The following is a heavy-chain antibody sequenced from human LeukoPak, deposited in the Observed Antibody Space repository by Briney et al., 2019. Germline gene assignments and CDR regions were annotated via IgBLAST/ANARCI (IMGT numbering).Heavy chain of an antibody. D-gene: IGHD4-17*01. J-gene: IGHJ5*02. CDR1: GYTFTGYY. CDR2: INPNSGGT. CDR3: ARDADGDQNWFDP. V-gene: IGHV1-2*02. Sequence: ASVKVSCKASGYTFTGYYMHWVRQAPGQGLEWMGWINPNSGGTNYAQKFQGRVTMTRDTSISTAYMELSRLRSDDTAVYYCARDADGDQNWFDPWGQGTLVTVSS.